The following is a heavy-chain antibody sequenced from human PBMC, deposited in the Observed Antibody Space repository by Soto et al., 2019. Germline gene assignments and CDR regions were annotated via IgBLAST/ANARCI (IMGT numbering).Heavy chain of an antibody. CDR2: IYPGDSDT. J-gene: IGHJ5*02. Sequence: GESLKISCKGSGYSFTRYWIGWVRQIPGKGLEWMGIIYPGDSDTRYSPSFQGQVTISADKSISTAYLQWSSLKASDTAMYYCARLSPMPGIAAAGWAWGQGTLVTVSS. V-gene: IGHV5-51*01. D-gene: IGHD6-13*01. CDR3: ARLSPMPGIAAAGWA. CDR1: GYSFTRYW.